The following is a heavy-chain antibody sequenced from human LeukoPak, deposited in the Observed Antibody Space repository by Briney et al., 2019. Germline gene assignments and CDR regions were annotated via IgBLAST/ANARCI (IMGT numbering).Heavy chain of an antibody. Sequence: SETLSLTCAVYGGSFSGYYWSWIRQPPGKGLEWIGEINHSGSTNYNPSLKSRVTISVDTSKNQFSLRLSSVTAADTAVYYCARGLGRWFDPWGQGTLVTVSS. CDR3: ARGLGRWFDP. J-gene: IGHJ5*02. CDR2: INHSGST. V-gene: IGHV4-34*01. CDR1: GGSFSGYY.